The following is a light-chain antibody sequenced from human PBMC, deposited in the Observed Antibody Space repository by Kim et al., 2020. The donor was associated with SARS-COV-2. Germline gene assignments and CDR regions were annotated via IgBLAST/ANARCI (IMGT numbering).Light chain of an antibody. CDR2: AAS. Sequence: VSASVGDRVTITCRASQGINNWLVWYQQKPGKAPKLLIYAASSLYPGVPSRFSGSGSGTDFTLTINSLQPEDFATYYCQHANSFPGFGQGTKLEI. V-gene: IGKV1D-12*01. CDR1: QGINNW. CDR3: QHANSFPG. J-gene: IGKJ2*03.